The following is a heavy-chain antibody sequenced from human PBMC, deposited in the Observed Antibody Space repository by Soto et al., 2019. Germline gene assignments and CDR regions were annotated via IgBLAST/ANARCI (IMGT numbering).Heavy chain of an antibody. CDR3: AKDYDFWSGRNWFDP. J-gene: IGHJ5*02. Sequence: GGSLRLSCAASGFTFSSYGMHWVRQAPGKGLEWVAVISYDGSNKYYADSVKGRFTISRDNSKNTLYLQMNSLRAEDTAVYYCAKDYDFWSGRNWFDPWGQGTLVTVSS. CDR2: ISYDGSNK. CDR1: GFTFSSYG. V-gene: IGHV3-30*18. D-gene: IGHD3-3*01.